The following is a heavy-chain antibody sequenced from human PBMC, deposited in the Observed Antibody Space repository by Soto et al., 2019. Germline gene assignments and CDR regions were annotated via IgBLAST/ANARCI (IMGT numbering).Heavy chain of an antibody. Sequence: GESLKISCKGSGYSFSTYWTGWVRQMPGKGLEWIGVIYPDDSETRYSPSFQGQVTISADKSISTAYLQWSSLKASDTAIYYCARSNLYSSSWYYYYYGMDVWGQGTTVTVSS. CDR3: ARSNLYSSSWYYYYYGMDV. CDR2: IYPDDSET. J-gene: IGHJ6*02. D-gene: IGHD6-13*01. CDR1: GYSFSTYW. V-gene: IGHV5-51*01.